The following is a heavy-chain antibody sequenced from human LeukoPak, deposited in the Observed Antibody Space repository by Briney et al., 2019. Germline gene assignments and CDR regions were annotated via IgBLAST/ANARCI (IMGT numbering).Heavy chain of an antibody. D-gene: IGHD4-23*01. J-gene: IGHJ6*02. V-gene: IGHV2-70*01. CDR3: ARMVRVVTPYYYYGMDV. Sequence: SGPTLVNPTQTLTLTCTFSGFSLSTSGMCVSWIRQPPGKALEWLALIDWDDDKYYSTSLKTRLTISKDTSKNQVVLTMTNMDPVGAATYYCARMVRVVTPYYYYGMDVWGQGTTVTVSS. CDR2: IDWDDDK. CDR1: GFSLSTSGMC.